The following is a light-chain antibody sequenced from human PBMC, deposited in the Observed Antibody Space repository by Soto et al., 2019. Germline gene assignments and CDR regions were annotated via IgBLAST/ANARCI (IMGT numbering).Light chain of an antibody. Sequence: QPVLTQPPSASGTPGQRVTISCSGSSSNIGRNHVYWYQQLPGSAPKLLIYRNDKRPSGVPDRFSASKSGTSASLAISGLRSEDESDYYCAVWDDNLSALVFGGGTKLTVL. CDR2: RND. CDR3: AVWDDNLSALV. CDR1: SSNIGRNH. V-gene: IGLV1-47*01. J-gene: IGLJ2*01.